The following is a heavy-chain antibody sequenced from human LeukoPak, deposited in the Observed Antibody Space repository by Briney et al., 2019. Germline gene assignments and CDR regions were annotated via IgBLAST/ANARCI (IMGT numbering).Heavy chain of an antibody. CDR3: ARGARDYDASIRYNWFDP. V-gene: IGHV1-8*01. D-gene: IGHD4-17*01. CDR1: GYTFTNYD. CDR2: MIPKSGGT. J-gene: IGHJ5*02. Sequence: WASLKVSWKASGYTFTNYDVNWVRQATGQGLEWIGWMIPKSGGTGFAHKFQGRATMTRNTSINTAYMELSSLRSEDTAVYYCARGARDYDASIRYNWFDPWGQGTLVTVSS.